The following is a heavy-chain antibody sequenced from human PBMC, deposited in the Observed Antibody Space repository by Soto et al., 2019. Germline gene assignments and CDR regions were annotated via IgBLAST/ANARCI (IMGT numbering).Heavy chain of an antibody. Sequence: GGSLRLSCAASGFPFSSYCMHWVRQAPGKGLECVSVISYDGSNKYFADSVKGRFTISRDNSNNMLYLQMNGLRGDDTAVYYCAKNKRYCTSTTCPPYYGMDVWGQGTTVTVSS. J-gene: IGHJ6*02. CDR2: ISYDGSNK. V-gene: IGHV3-30*18. D-gene: IGHD2-2*01. CDR1: GFPFSSYC. CDR3: AKNKRYCTSTTCPPYYGMDV.